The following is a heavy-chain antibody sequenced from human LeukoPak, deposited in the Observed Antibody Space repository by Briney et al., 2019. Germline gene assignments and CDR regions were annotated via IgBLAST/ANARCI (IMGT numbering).Heavy chain of an antibody. CDR3: ATAPCDSSGYYLFDY. CDR2: IHPGDSDT. V-gene: IGHV5-51*01. J-gene: IGHJ4*02. CDR1: GYSFPNSW. D-gene: IGHD3-22*01. Sequence: GESLKISCKASGYSFPNSWISWVRQMPGKGLEWMGIIHPGDSDTRYSPSFQGQVTISADKSISTAYLQWSSLKASDTAMYYCATAPCDSSGYYLFDYWGQGTLVTVSS.